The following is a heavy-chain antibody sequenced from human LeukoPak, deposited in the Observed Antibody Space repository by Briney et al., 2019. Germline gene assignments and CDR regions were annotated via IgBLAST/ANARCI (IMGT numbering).Heavy chain of an antibody. CDR3: ARTRASFNSGGFDY. CDR1: GYCFTSYW. J-gene: IGHJ4*02. CDR2: IYPGDSDT. V-gene: IGHV5-51*01. D-gene: IGHD1-26*01. Sequence: GESLKISCQGSGYCFTSYWIGWVRQTPGKGLEYMGIIYPGDSDTRYSPSFQGQVTISVDKSINTACLQWGSLQASDTAIYYCARTRASFNSGGFDYWGQGTQVTVSS.